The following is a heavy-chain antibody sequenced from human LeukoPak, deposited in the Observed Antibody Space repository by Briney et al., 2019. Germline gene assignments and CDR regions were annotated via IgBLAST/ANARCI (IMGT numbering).Heavy chain of an antibody. D-gene: IGHD6-13*01. Sequence: ASVKVSCQVSGYTLPQLSMHWVRQAPGKGLEWMGGFDPEDGETIYSQKLQGRVTMNEDTSTDTAYMELSSLRSEDTAVYYCATNVIAAAGSDYYYYYGMDVWGKGTTVTVSS. CDR1: GYTLPQLS. CDR3: ATNVIAAAGSDYYYYYGMDV. J-gene: IGHJ6*04. V-gene: IGHV1-24*01. CDR2: FDPEDGET.